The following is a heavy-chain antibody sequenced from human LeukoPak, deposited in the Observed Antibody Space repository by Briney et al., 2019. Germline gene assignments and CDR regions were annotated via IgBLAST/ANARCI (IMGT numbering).Heavy chain of an antibody. CDR1: GYTLTELS. J-gene: IGHJ4*02. CDR3: ATARQWLLGLGY. D-gene: IGHD6-19*01. Sequence: ASVKVSCKVSGYTLTELSMHWVRQAPGKGLEWMGGFDHEDGETIYAQKFQGRVTMTEDTSTDTAYMELNSLRSEDTAVYYCATARQWLLGLGYWGQGTLVTVSS. CDR2: FDHEDGET. V-gene: IGHV1-24*01.